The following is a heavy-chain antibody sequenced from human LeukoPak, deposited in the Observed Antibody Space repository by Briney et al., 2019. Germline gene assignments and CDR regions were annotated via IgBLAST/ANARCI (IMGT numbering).Heavy chain of an antibody. CDR1: GGSLSGYY. J-gene: IGHJ6*03. CDR2: INHSGST. V-gene: IGHV4-34*01. Sequence: SETLSLTCAVYGGSLSGYYWSWIRQPPGKGLEWIGEINHSGSTNYNPSLKSRVTMSVDTSKNQFSLKLSSVTAADTAVYYCARCIAVAGYYYYMDVWGRGTTVTVSS. CDR3: ARCIAVAGYYYYMDV. D-gene: IGHD6-19*01.